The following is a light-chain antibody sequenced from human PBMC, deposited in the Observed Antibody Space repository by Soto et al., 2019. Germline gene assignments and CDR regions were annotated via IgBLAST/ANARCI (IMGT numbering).Light chain of an antibody. V-gene: IGKV2-28*01. CDR2: LGS. J-gene: IGKJ2*01. CDR3: MQALQTPYT. Sequence: ESVMTQSPPSLTVTPGEPASISCRSSQRLLHSNGNIFLDWYLQKPGQSPQLLIYLGSNRASGVPDRVSGSGAGTDFTLKISRVEAEDVGVYYCMQALQTPYTFGQGTKLEIK. CDR1: QRLLHSNGNIF.